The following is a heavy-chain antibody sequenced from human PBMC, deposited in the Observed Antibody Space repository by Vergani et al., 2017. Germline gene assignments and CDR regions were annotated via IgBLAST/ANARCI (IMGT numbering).Heavy chain of an antibody. Sequence: QLQLQESGPGLVKPSETLSLTCTVSGGSISSSSYYWGWIRQPPGKGLEWIGSIYYSGSTCYNPSLKSRVTRSVNTSKNQFSLTLSSVTAADTAVYYCARRENDYVAPAQDYWGQGTLVTVSS. CDR1: GGSISSSSYY. V-gene: IGHV4-39*01. D-gene: IGHD3-16*01. CDR3: ARRENDYVAPAQDY. J-gene: IGHJ4*02. CDR2: IYYSGST.